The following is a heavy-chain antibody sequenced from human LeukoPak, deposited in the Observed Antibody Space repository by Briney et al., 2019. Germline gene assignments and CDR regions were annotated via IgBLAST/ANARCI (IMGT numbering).Heavy chain of an antibody. Sequence: ASVKVSCKASGYTFTSYEINWVRQATGQGLEWMGWMNPNSGNTGYAQKFQGRVTITRNTSISTAYMELSSLRSEDTAVYYCARVGYSSSSGYYYYMDVWGKGTTVTVSS. J-gene: IGHJ6*03. D-gene: IGHD6-6*01. CDR2: MNPNSGNT. CDR1: GYTFTSYE. CDR3: ARVGYSSSSGYYYYMDV. V-gene: IGHV1-8*03.